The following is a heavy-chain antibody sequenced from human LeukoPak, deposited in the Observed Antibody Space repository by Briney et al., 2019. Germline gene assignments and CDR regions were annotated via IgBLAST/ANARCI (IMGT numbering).Heavy chain of an antibody. Sequence: ASVKVSCKASGYTFTGYYMHWVRQAPGQGLEWMGRINPNSGGRDYAQKFQGRVTMTRDTSISTANMELSRLRSDDTAVYYCARGSSRWLQYVDYWGQGTLITVSS. CDR2: INPNSGGR. D-gene: IGHD5-24*01. J-gene: IGHJ4*02. CDR1: GYTFTGYY. CDR3: ARGSSRWLQYVDY. V-gene: IGHV1-2*06.